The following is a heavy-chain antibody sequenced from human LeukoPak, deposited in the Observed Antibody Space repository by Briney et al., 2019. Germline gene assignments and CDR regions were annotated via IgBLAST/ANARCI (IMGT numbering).Heavy chain of an antibody. CDR3: AKALTFGGVIGY. Sequence: GRSLRLSRAASGFTFDDYAMHWVRQAPGKGLEWVSGISWNSGSIGYADSVKGRFTISRDNAKNSLYLQMNSLRAEDTALYYWAKALTFGGVIGYWGQGTLVTVSS. J-gene: IGHJ4*02. CDR2: ISWNSGSI. V-gene: IGHV3-9*01. CDR1: GFTFDDYA. D-gene: IGHD3-16*01.